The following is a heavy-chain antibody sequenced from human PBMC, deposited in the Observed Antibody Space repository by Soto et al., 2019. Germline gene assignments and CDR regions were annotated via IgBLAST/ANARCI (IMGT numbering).Heavy chain of an antibody. J-gene: IGHJ4*02. D-gene: IGHD5-12*01. CDR1: GGSFSGYY. CDR3: ARLKIVATSWTDFDY. Sequence: SETLSLTCAVYGGSFSGYYWSWIRQPPGKGLEWIGEINHSGSTNYNPSLKSRVTISVDTSKNQFSLKLSSVTAADTAVYYCARLKIVATSWTDFDYWGQGTRVTVSS. V-gene: IGHV4-34*01. CDR2: INHSGST.